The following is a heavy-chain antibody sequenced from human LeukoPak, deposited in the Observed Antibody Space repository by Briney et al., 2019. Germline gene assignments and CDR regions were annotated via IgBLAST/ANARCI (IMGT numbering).Heavy chain of an antibody. Sequence: GGSLRLSCAASGFTFSSYAMHWVRQAPGKGLEWVAVISYDGSNKYYADSVKGRFTISRDNSKNTLYLQMNSLRAEDTAVYYCASWCSGGNCYPKDYWGQGTLVTVSS. CDR3: ASWCSGGNCYPKDY. V-gene: IGHV3-30-3*01. J-gene: IGHJ4*02. CDR1: GFTFSSYA. CDR2: ISYDGSNK. D-gene: IGHD2-15*01.